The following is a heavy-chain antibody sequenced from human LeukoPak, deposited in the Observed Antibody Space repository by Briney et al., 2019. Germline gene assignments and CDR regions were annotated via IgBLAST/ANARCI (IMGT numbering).Heavy chain of an antibody. CDR3: ARVDRGIGSRL. J-gene: IGHJ4*02. CDR1: GFTFSDYY. D-gene: IGHD3-10*01. Sequence: PGGSLRLSCAASGFTFSDYYMTWIRQAPGKGLEWVSYINSGSSYTNYADSVKGRFTISRDNAKNSLYLQMNSLRAEDTAVYYCARVDRGIGSRLWGQGTLVTVSS. V-gene: IGHV3-11*05. CDR2: INSGSSYT.